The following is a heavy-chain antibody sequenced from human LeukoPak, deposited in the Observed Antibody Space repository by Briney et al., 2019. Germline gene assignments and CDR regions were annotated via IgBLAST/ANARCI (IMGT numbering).Heavy chain of an antibody. Sequence: GRSLRLSCAASGFTFSSYAMHWVRQAPGKGLEWVAVISYDGSNKYYADSAKGRFTISRDNSKNTLYLQMNSLRVEDTAVYYCVRDSSWYDHWGQGTLVTVSS. CDR3: VRDSSWYDH. CDR1: GFTFSSYA. J-gene: IGHJ5*02. CDR2: ISYDGSNK. D-gene: IGHD6-13*01. V-gene: IGHV3-30*01.